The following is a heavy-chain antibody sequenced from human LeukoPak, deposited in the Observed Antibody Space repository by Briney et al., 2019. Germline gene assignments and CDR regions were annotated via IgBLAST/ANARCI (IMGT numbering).Heavy chain of an antibody. CDR3: AARVGATIDY. CDR2: ISSSSSYI. Sequence: GGSLRLSCAASGFTFSSHNMNWVRQAPGKGLEWVSSISSSSSYIYYADSVKGRFTISRDNAKNTLYLQMNSLRAEDTAVYYCAARVGATIDYWGQGTLVTVSS. D-gene: IGHD1-26*01. V-gene: IGHV3-21*01. CDR1: GFTFSSHN. J-gene: IGHJ4*02.